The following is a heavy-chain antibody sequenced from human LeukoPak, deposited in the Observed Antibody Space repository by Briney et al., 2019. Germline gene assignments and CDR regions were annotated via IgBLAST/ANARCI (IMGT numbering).Heavy chain of an antibody. CDR3: AREGDSSWGHYYYYYMDV. D-gene: IGHD6-13*01. V-gene: IGHV1-18*01. Sequence: GASVKVSCKASGYTFTSYGISWVRQAPGQGLEWMGWISAYNGNTNYAQKLQGRVTMTTDTSTSTAYMELRSLRSDDTAVYYCAREGDSSWGHYYYYYMDVWGKGTTVTVSS. J-gene: IGHJ6*03. CDR2: ISAYNGNT. CDR1: GYTFTSYG.